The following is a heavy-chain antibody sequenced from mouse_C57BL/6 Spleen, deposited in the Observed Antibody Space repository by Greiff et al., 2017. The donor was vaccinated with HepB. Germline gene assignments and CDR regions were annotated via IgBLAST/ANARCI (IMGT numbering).Heavy chain of an antibody. Sequence: VQLQQSGAELARPGASVKLSCKASGYTFTSYGISWVKQRPGQGLEWIGEIYPRSGNTYYNEKFKGKATLTADKSSSTAYMELRSLTSEDSAVYFCARWPGRSLDYWGQGTTLTVSS. CDR2: IYPRSGNT. J-gene: IGHJ2*01. V-gene: IGHV1-81*01. CDR1: GYTFTSYG. CDR3: ARWPGRSLDY. D-gene: IGHD1-1*01.